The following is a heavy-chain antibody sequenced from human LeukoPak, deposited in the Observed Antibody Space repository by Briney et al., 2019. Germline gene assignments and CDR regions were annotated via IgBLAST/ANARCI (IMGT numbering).Heavy chain of an antibody. CDR3: ARFDSSSSLDY. CDR1: GGSVSSGSYY. D-gene: IGHD6-6*01. Sequence: SETLSLTCTVSGGSVSSGSYYWSRIRQPPGKGLEWIGYIYYSGSTNYNPSLKSRVTISVDTSKNQFSLKLSSVTAADTAVYYCARFDSSSSLDYWGQGTLVTVSS. V-gene: IGHV4-61*01. CDR2: IYYSGST. J-gene: IGHJ4*02.